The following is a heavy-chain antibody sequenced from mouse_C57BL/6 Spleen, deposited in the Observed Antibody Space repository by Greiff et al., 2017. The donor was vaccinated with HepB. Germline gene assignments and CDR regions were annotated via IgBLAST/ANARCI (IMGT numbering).Heavy chain of an antibody. J-gene: IGHJ2*01. CDR3: SRGGNPDY. Sequence: QVQLQQPGAELVKPGASVKLSCKASGYTFTSYWMHWVKQRPGQGLEWIGMIHPNSGSTNYNEKFQGKATMTADTSSNTAYLQLSSLTSEDTAVYYCSRGGNPDYWGQGTTLTVSS. CDR1: GYTFTSYW. D-gene: IGHD2-1*01. V-gene: IGHV1-64*01. CDR2: IHPNSGST.